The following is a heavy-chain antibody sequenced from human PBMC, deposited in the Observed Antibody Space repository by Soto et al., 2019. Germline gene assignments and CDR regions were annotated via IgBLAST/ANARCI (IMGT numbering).Heavy chain of an antibody. CDR2: IYYSGST. CDR3: ASERPPYRVGLDSNYRTYGMDV. D-gene: IGHD4-4*01. V-gene: IGHV4-31*03. Sequence: SETLSLTCTVSGGSISSGGYYWSWIRQHPGKGLEWIGYIYYSGSTYYNPSLKSRVTISVDTSKNQFSLKLSSVTAADTAVYYCASERPPYRVGLDSNYRTYGMDVWGQGTTVTVSS. J-gene: IGHJ6*02. CDR1: GGSISSGGYY.